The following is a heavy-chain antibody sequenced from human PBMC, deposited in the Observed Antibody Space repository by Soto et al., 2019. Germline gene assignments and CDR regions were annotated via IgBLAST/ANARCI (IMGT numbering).Heavy chain of an antibody. CDR1: GYTFTSYY. Sequence: QVQLVQSGAEVKKPGASVKVSCKASGYTFTSYYMHWVRQAPGQGLVWMGIINPSGGSTSYAQKFQGRVTMTRDTSTSTVYMELSSLRSEDTAVYYCARSCSSTSCYAKRFDYWGQGTLVTVSS. CDR3: ARSCSSTSCYAKRFDY. D-gene: IGHD2-2*01. J-gene: IGHJ4*02. CDR2: INPSGGST. V-gene: IGHV1-46*03.